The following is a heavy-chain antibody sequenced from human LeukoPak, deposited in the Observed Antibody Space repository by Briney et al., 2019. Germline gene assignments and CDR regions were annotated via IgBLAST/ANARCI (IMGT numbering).Heavy chain of an antibody. CDR3: ARVMVGGYDFWSGYNAYYGMDV. CDR1: GFTFSSYA. J-gene: IGHJ6*02. D-gene: IGHD3-3*01. CDR2: ISGSGGST. Sequence: GGSLRLSCAASGFTFSSYAMSWVRQAPGKGLEWVSAISGSGGSTYYADSVKGRFTISRDNSKNTLYLQMNSLRAEDTAVYYCARVMVGGYDFWSGYNAYYGMDVWGQGTTVTVSS. V-gene: IGHV3-23*01.